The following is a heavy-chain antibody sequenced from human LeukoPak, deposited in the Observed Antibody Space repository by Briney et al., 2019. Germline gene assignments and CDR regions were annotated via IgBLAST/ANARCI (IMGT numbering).Heavy chain of an antibody. J-gene: IGHJ4*02. Sequence: GGSPRLSCAASGFTFSNCWMSWVRQAPGKGLEWVANIKQDGSEKYYVDSVKGRFTISRDNAKNSLYLQMNSLRAEDTAVYHCARYEYGYLDCWGQGTLVTVSS. CDR3: ARYEYGYLDC. CDR2: IKQDGSEK. D-gene: IGHD3-10*01. CDR1: GFTFSNCW. V-gene: IGHV3-7*01.